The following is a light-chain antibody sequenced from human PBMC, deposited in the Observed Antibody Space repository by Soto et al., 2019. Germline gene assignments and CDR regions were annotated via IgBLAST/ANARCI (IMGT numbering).Light chain of an antibody. Sequence: IRVTQSPSSFSASTGDTVTITCRASEGISSYGGWYQEKPGKAPKVVSYAASTLQSGVPSRFSGSGSGTDFTLTISCLQSEDFATYYCQQSYSTLWTFGQGTKVDIK. J-gene: IGKJ1*01. CDR1: EGISSY. V-gene: IGKV1-8*01. CDR3: QQSYSTLWT. CDR2: AAS.